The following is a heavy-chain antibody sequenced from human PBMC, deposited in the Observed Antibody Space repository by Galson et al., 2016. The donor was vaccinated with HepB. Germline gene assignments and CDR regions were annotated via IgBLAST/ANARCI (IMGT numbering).Heavy chain of an antibody. J-gene: IGHJ4*02. CDR1: GFTFSSYA. Sequence: SLRLSCAASGFTFSSYAMHWVRQAPDKGLEWVAVISYDGSNKYYADSVEGRFTISRDNSKNTLYLQMNSLRAEDTAVYYCARDAGFSPRYSRIQAGIAYWGQGTLVTVSS. D-gene: IGHD3-10*01. V-gene: IGHV3-30-3*01. CDR2: ISYDGSNK. CDR3: ARDAGFSPRYSRIQAGIAY.